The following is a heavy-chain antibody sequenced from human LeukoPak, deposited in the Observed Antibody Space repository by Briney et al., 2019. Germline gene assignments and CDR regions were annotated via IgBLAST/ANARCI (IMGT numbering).Heavy chain of an antibody. J-gene: IGHJ4*02. CDR3: ARDRTSSSWFD. Sequence: GGPLRLFCGASGYTFSSYAVSWVRQAPGKGREWVSSISGSGSNTYYADSVKGRFTISRDNSKNTLYLQMNSLRAEDTAVYYCARDRTSSSWFDWGQGTLVTVSS. CDR2: ISGSGSNT. V-gene: IGHV3-23*01. CDR1: GYTFSSYA. D-gene: IGHD6-13*01.